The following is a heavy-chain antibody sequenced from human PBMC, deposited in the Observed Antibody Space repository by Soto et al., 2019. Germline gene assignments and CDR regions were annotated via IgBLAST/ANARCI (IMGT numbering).Heavy chain of an antibody. CDR3: AKDAVYNDGLWLMDH. V-gene: IGHV3-23*05. Sequence: WGSLRLSCTASGLPHISFAMMFFRHSPGKWLECVSGIYGSGRGIEYADSVKGRFTISRDNSKNTVYLQMTDLRSDDTAVYYCAKDAVYNDGLWLMDHWGRGTQVTVSS. CDR1: GLPHISFA. J-gene: IGHJ4*02. D-gene: IGHD2-21*01. CDR2: IYGSGRGI.